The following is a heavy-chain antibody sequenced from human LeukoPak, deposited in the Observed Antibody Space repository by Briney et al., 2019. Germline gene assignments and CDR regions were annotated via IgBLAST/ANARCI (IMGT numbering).Heavy chain of an antibody. V-gene: IGHV1-69*13. D-gene: IGHD5-12*01. CDR2: IIPIFGTA. Sequence: ASVKVSCKASGGTFSSYAISWVRQAPGQGLEWMGGIIPIFGTANYAQKFQGRVTITADESTGTAYMELSSLRSEDTAVYYCARGRRYSGYDFDYWGQRTLVTVSS. CDR1: GGTFSSYA. J-gene: IGHJ4*02. CDR3: ARGRRYSGYDFDY.